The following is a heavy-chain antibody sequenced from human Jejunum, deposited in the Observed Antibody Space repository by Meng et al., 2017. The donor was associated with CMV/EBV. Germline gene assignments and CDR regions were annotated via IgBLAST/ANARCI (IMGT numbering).Heavy chain of an antibody. Sequence: FTFSSYGMLWVRQAPGKGLDWVAFIRYDGSNKYYADSVKGRFTISRDNFKNTLYLQMNSLRAEDTAVYYCVASYYDIVTGYSKFDYWGQGTLVTVSS. CDR2: IRYDGSNK. CDR3: VASYYDIVTGYSKFDY. CDR1: FTFSSYG. J-gene: IGHJ4*02. V-gene: IGHV3-30*02. D-gene: IGHD3-9*01.